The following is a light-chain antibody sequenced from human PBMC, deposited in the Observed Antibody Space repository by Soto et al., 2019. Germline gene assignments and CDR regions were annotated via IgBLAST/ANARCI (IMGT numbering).Light chain of an antibody. Sequence: EIVLTQSPATLSLSPGERATLSCRASQSVSSYLAWYQQKTGQAPRLLIYDASNRATGIPARFSGSGSGTDFTLNISSLQSEDFAVYYCHQYNNWPPPWTFGQGTKMDIK. V-gene: IGKV3-11*01. J-gene: IGKJ1*01. CDR1: QSVSSY. CDR3: HQYNNWPPPWT. CDR2: DAS.